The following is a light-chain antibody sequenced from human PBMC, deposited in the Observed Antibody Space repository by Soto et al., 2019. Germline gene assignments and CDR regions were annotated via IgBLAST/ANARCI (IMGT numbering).Light chain of an antibody. Sequence: QPALTQPRSMSGSPVHSDTISCTGTSSDVGGYNYVSWYQQHPGKAPKLMIYDVSKRPSGVPDRFSGSKSGNTASLTISGLQAEDEADYYCCSYAGSFYVFGTGTKVTVL. V-gene: IGLV2-11*01. J-gene: IGLJ1*01. CDR2: DVS. CDR3: CSYAGSFYV. CDR1: SSDVGGYNY.